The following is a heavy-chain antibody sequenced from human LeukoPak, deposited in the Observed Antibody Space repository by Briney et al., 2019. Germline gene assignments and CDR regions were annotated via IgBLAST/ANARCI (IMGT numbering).Heavy chain of an antibody. D-gene: IGHD3-16*02. V-gene: IGHV3-74*01. J-gene: IGHJ4*02. Sequence: GGSLRLSCVASGFTFSRYWIHWVRQAPGKGLVWVSSISSDGSSTSYADSVKGRFTISRDNAKNTLSLQMNSLRAEDTAVYYCARDHGSYHFDYWGQGILVTVSS. CDR1: GFTFSRYW. CDR3: ARDHGSYHFDY. CDR2: ISSDGSST.